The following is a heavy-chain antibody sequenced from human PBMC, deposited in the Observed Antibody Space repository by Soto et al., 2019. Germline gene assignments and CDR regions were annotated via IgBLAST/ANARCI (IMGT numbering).Heavy chain of an antibody. D-gene: IGHD5-12*01. CDR3: VRYSGWAFDI. CDR1: GFSFSSDS. CDR2: ISSSKTYI. Sequence: EVQLVESGGGLVQPGQSLRVSCAASGFSFSSDSMNWVRQAPGKGLEWISYISSSKTYIWYADSVKGRFTISRDNAKNSLSLQMNSLRDEHTAVYYCVRYSGWAFDIWGLGTMVTVSS. V-gene: IGHV3-48*02. J-gene: IGHJ3*02.